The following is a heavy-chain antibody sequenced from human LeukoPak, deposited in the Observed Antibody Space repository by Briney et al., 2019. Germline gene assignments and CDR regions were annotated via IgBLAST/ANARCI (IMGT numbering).Heavy chain of an antibody. D-gene: IGHD6-19*01. J-gene: IGHJ4*02. CDR2: ISTGGSTM. V-gene: IGHV3-48*03. Sequence: HPGGSLRLSCAASGFTFSSYEMNWVRQAPGKGLEWVSYISTGGSTMYYADSVKGRFTISRDNAKNSLYLQMNSLRADDTAVYYCARDQASSGWADWGQGTLVTVSS. CDR1: GFTFSSYE. CDR3: ARDQASSGWAD.